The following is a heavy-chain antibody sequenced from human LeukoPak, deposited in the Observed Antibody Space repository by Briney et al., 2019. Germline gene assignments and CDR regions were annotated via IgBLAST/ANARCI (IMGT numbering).Heavy chain of an antibody. Sequence: GGSLRLSCAASGFTFSSYAMHWVRQAPGEGLEWVAVISYDGSNKYYADSVKGRFTISRDNSKNTLYLQMNSLRAEDTAVYYCARFGGDWGQGTLVTVSS. CDR1: GFTFSSYA. V-gene: IGHV3-30-3*01. J-gene: IGHJ4*02. D-gene: IGHD3-10*01. CDR2: ISYDGSNK. CDR3: ARFGGD.